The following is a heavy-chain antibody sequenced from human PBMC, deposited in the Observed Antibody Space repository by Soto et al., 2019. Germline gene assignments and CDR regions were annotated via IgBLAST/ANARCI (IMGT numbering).Heavy chain of an antibody. D-gene: IGHD3-16*01. Sequence: GGSLRLSCAASGFTFNHYWMAWVRQAPGQGLECVANINVDGSEKNYVDSVKGRFTISRDNAKNSLYLQMNNLRADDTAIYYCAKDVWGPDYWGQGTLVTVSS. CDR1: GFTFNHYW. J-gene: IGHJ4*02. V-gene: IGHV3-7*03. CDR3: AKDVWGPDY. CDR2: INVDGSEK.